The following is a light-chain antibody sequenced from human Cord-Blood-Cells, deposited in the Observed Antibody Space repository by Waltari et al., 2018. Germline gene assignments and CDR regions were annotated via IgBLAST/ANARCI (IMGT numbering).Light chain of an antibody. J-gene: IGLJ3*02. CDR1: SSNLGTTY. CDR2: RNN. Sequence: QSVLTQPPSASGTPGQTVTISCSATSSNLGTTYVYWYQQLPGTAPKLLIYRNNQRPSGVPDRFSGSKSGTSASLAISGLRSEDEADYYCAARDDSLSGLVFGGGTKLTVL. CDR3: AARDDSLSGLV. V-gene: IGLV1-47*01.